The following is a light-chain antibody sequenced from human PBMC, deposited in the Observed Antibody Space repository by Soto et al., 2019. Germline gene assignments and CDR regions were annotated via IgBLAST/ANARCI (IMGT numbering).Light chain of an antibody. CDR1: SSDVGAYDY. CDR3: TSYTTSSTWV. J-gene: IGLJ3*02. V-gene: IGLV2-14*01. CDR2: DVN. Sequence: QSVLTQPASVSGSPGQSITISCTGTSSDVGAYDYVSWYQQHPGKAPKLMIYDVNNRPSGVSNRFSGSKSGKTASLTISGLQAEDEADYYCTSYTTSSTWVFGGGTKLTV.